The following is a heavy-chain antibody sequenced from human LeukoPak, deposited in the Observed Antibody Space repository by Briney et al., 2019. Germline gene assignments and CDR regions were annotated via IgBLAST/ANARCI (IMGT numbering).Heavy chain of an antibody. V-gene: IGHV3-53*05. J-gene: IGHJ4*02. CDR3: ARTAYCGGDCYAEFDY. Sequence: GGSLRLSCAASGFTVSSNYMSWVRQAPGKGLEWVSVIYSGGSTYYADSVKGRFTISRDNSKTTLYLQISSLRAEDTAVYYCARTAYCGGDCYAEFDYWGQGTLVTVSS. CDR1: GFTVSSNY. D-gene: IGHD2-21*02. CDR2: IYSGGST.